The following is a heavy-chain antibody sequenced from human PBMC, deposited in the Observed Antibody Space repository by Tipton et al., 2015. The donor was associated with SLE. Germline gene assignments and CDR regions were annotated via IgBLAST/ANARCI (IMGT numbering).Heavy chain of an antibody. D-gene: IGHD3-10*01. V-gene: IGHV4-61*09. J-gene: IGHJ4*02. CDR2: VHTWGNT. Sequence: TLSLTCTVSGGSISSGSYYWCWIRQSAGKGLEWIGHVHTWGNTNYNPSLRSRVTISVDASKNQFSLKLSSVTAADTAVYYCARDRHDSDSGRYYFDYWGQGTLVTVSS. CDR1: GGSISSGSYY. CDR3: ARDRHDSDSGRYYFDY.